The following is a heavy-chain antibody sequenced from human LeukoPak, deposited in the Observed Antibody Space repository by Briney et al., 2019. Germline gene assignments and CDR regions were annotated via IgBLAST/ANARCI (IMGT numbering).Heavy chain of an antibody. CDR2: ISSSGSTI. V-gene: IGHV3-48*04. CDR3: ARDRRPTYYDILTGPRYFDL. J-gene: IGHJ2*01. D-gene: IGHD3-9*01. CDR1: GFTFSIYT. Sequence: GGSLRLSCAASGFTFSIYTMNWVRQAPGKGLEWVSYISSSGSTIYYADSVKGRFTISRDNAKNSLYLQKNSLRAEDTAVYYCARDRRPTYYDILTGPRYFDLWGRGTLVTVSS.